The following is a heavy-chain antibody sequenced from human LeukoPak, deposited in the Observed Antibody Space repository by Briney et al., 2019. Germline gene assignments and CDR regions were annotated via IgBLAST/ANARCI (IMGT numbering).Heavy chain of an antibody. J-gene: IGHJ4*02. Sequence: PGGSLRLSCAASGFTFSSYEMNWVRQAPGRGLEWVSYIGNTGRTIYYTDSVKGRFTISRDNAKNSLYLQMNSLRAEDTAIYYCVRGDRYFFDFWGLGTLVTVSS. V-gene: IGHV3-48*03. CDR2: IGNTGRTI. CDR3: VRGDRYFFDF. CDR1: GFTFSSYE.